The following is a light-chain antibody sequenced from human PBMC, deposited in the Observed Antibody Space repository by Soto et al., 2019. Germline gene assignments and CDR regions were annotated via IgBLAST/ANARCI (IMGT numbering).Light chain of an antibody. CDR2: AAS. CDR1: QSISSY. Sequence: DIQMTQSPSSLSASVGDRVTITCRASQSISSYLNWYQQKPGKAPKLLIYAASSLQSGVPSRFSGSGSVTDFTLTIRSLQHEDFATYYCQQSYSTLYTFGQGTKLEIK. CDR3: QQSYSTLYT. J-gene: IGKJ2*01. V-gene: IGKV1-39*01.